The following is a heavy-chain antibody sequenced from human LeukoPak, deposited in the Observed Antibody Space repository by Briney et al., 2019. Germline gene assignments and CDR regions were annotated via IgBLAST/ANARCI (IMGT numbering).Heavy chain of an antibody. CDR1: GDSISSNSYY. V-gene: IGHV4-39*01. CDR3: ARLRSSSYYMDV. CDR2: IYYSGTT. J-gene: IGHJ6*03. Sequence: SETLSLTCSVSGDSISSNSYYWGWLRQPPGKGLEWIGIIYYSGTTYYNPSLKSRVTISVDTSKNQFSLKLSSVTAADTAVFYCARLRSSSYYMDVWGKGTTVTVSS.